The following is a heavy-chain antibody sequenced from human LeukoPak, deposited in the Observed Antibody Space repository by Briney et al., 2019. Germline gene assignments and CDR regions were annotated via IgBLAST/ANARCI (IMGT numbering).Heavy chain of an antibody. J-gene: IGHJ3*02. V-gene: IGHV3-48*04. D-gene: IGHD1-26*01. Sequence: GGSLRLSCAAAGFTFSSYAMSWVRQAPGKGLEWVAYISSSRGNTINYADPVRGRFTISRDDAENSLYLQMHSLRVEDTAVYYCAREVVGYGTSWLHAFDIWGQGTMVTVSS. CDR3: AREVVGYGTSWLHAFDI. CDR1: GFTFSSYA. CDR2: ISSSRGNTI.